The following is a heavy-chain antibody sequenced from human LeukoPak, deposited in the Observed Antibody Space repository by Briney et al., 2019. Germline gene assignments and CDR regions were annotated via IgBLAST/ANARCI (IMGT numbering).Heavy chain of an antibody. D-gene: IGHD1-7*01. CDR2: IKQDGSEK. CDR1: GFTFSSYW. J-gene: IGHJ4*02. V-gene: IGHV3-7*01. CDR3: ARDTPPYNWNYEGSFDY. Sequence: GGSLRLSCAASGFTFSSYWMSWVRQAPGKGLEWVANIKQDGSEKYYVDSVKGRFTISRDNAKNSLYLQMNSLRAEDTAVYYCARDTPPYNWNYEGSFDYWGQGTLVTVSS.